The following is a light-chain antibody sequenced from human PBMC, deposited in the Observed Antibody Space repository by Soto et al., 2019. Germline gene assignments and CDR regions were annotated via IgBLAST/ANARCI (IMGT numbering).Light chain of an antibody. CDR2: LGS. J-gene: IGKJ5*01. V-gene: IGKV2-28*01. CDR3: MQALQTPIT. Sequence: VVMTQSPLSLPVTHGEPASISCRSSQSLLHSNGYNYLDWYLQKPGQSPQLLIYLGSNRASGVPDRFSGSGSGTDFTLKISRVEAEDVGVYYCMQALQTPITFGQGARPEI. CDR1: QSLLHSNGYNY.